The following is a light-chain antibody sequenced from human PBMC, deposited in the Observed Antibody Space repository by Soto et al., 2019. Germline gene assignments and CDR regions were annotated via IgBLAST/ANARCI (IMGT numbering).Light chain of an antibody. CDR2: KAS. Sequence: DIQMTQSPSTLSGSVGDRVTITCRASQTISSWWAWYQQKPGKAPKLLIYKASTLKSGVTSRFSGSGSGTEFTLTISSLQPDDFATYYCKHYNSYSEAFGQGTKGELK. V-gene: IGKV1-5*03. CDR3: KHYNSYSEA. CDR1: QTISSW. J-gene: IGKJ1*01.